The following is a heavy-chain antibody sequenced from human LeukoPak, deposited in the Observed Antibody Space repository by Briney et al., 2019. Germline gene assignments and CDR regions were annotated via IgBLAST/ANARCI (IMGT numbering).Heavy chain of an antibody. CDR3: ARALGCSSTSCYSWFDP. J-gene: IGHJ5*02. V-gene: IGHV1-2*02. Sequence: GASVKVSCKASGYTFTGYYMHWVRQAPGQGLEWMGWINPNSGGTNYAQKFQGRVTMTRDTSISTAYMELSRLRSDDTAVYYCARALGCSSTSCYSWFDPWGQGTLVTVSS. CDR2: INPNSGGT. D-gene: IGHD2-2*01. CDR1: GYTFTGYY.